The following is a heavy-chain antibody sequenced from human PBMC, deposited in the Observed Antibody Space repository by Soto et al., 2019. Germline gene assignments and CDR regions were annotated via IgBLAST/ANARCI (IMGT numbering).Heavy chain of an antibody. CDR2: SIPIFGTA. Sequence: QGQLGQSGAEVKKPGSSVKVSCKASGVTFSSYAISWVRQAAGHGLALLGGSIPIFGTANYAHKFQGRVTITADEYTSTAYMELSSLRSEAKAVYYCARDAKRYYDDSSGYYYAAFDIWVQGTMVTVSS. CDR1: GVTFSSYA. J-gene: IGHJ3*02. D-gene: IGHD3-22*01. CDR3: ARDAKRYYDDSSGYYYAAFDI. V-gene: IGHV1-69*01.